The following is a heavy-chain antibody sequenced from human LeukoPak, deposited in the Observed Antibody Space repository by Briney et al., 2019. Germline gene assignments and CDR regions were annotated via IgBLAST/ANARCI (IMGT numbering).Heavy chain of an antibody. CDR3: ARGDYNDGGGYLDH. CDR1: GGSIFSGDYY. CDR2: IYYNGIT. J-gene: IGHJ5*02. V-gene: IGHV4-30-4*01. Sequence: TSETLSLTCTVSGGSIFSGDYYWSWIRQPPGKGLEWIGYIYYNGITYFNPSLESRVSMSVDTSKNQFSLNLSSVTAADTTVYYCARGDYNDGGGYLDHWGQGALVTVSS. D-gene: IGHD3-22*01.